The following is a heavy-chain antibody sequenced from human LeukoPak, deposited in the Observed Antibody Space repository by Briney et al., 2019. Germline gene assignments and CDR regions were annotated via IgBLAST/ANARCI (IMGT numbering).Heavy chain of an antibody. CDR1: GDSVSRNSAA. CDR2: TYYRSKWYN. V-gene: IGHV6-1*01. CDR3: ARTYYDVLTGYYSGGGPFDY. Sequence: SQTLSLTCAISGDSVSRNSAAWNWIRQSPSRGLEWLGRTYYRSKWYNDYAVSVKSRISISPDTSKNQFSLKLSSVTAADTAVYYCARTYYDVLTGYYSGGGPFDYWGQGTLVTVSS. D-gene: IGHD3-9*01. J-gene: IGHJ4*02.